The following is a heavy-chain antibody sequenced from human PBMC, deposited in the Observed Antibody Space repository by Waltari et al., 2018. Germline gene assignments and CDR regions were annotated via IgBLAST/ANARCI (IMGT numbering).Heavy chain of an antibody. V-gene: IGHV3-7*01. D-gene: IGHD3-16*02. J-gene: IGHJ4*02. CDR3: ARGDYIWGSYRYFDY. CDR2: IKQDGSEK. Sequence: EVQLVESGGGLVQPGGSLRLSCAASGFTFSSYWMSWVRQAPGKGLEWVANIKQDGSEKYYVDSVKGRFTISRDNAKNSLYLQMNSLRAEDTAVYYCARGDYIWGSYRYFDYWGQGTLVTVSS. CDR1: GFTFSSYW.